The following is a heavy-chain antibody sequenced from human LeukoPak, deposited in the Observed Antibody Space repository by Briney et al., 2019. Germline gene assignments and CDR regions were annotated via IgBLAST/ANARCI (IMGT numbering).Heavy chain of an antibody. V-gene: IGHV6-1*01. CDR3: ARVSIGWFGEWSAIDAFDI. CDR2: TYYRSKWYN. Sequence: SQTLSLTCAISGDSVSSNSAAWNWIRQSPSRGLEWLGRTYYRSKWYNDYAVSVKSRITINPDTSKNQFSLQLNSVTPEDTAVYYCARVSIGWFGEWSAIDAFDIWGQGTMVTVSS. J-gene: IGHJ3*02. D-gene: IGHD3-10*01. CDR1: GDSVSSNSAA.